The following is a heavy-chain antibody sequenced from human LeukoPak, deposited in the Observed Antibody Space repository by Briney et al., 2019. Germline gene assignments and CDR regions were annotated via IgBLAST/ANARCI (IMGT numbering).Heavy chain of an antibody. V-gene: IGHV4-30-4*08. CDR1: GGSISSGDYY. D-gene: IGHD3-22*01. Sequence: PSETLSLTCTVSGGSISSGDYYWSWIRQPPGKGLEWIGYIYYSGSTYYNPSLESRVTISVDTSKNQFSLKLSSVTAADTAVYYCARASVYDSSTLGYWGQGTLVTVSS. CDR3: ARASVYDSSTLGY. CDR2: IYYSGST. J-gene: IGHJ4*02.